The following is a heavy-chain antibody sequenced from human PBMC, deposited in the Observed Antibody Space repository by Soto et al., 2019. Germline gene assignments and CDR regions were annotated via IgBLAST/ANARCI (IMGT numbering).Heavy chain of an antibody. CDR2: IKQDGSEK. J-gene: IGHJ3*01. D-gene: IGHD3-22*01. V-gene: IGHV3-7*04. CDR3: AWGDSPESSGPVWDAFDV. Sequence: EVQLVQSGGGLVQPGGSLRLSCAASGFTFSTYWMSWVRQAPGKGLEWVANIKQDGSEKWYVDSVKGRFTSSRDNAKKALCLEVKSLRGGDTAVDYCAWGDSPESSGPVWDAFDVWGQGTMVTVSS. CDR1: GFTFSTYW.